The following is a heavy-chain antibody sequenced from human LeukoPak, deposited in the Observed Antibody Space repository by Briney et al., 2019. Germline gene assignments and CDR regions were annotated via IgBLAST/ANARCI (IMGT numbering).Heavy chain of an antibody. J-gene: IGHJ5*02. D-gene: IGHD2-2*01. CDR3: ARAAYQLPTPWFDP. Sequence: SETLSLTCTVSGGSISRDGHSWSWIRQYPGKGLESIGSVSSSGTTTYNPSLKSRVTISLDTSQNQFSLNLRSLTAADTAVYYCARAAYQLPTPWFDPWGQGTLVTVSS. CDR2: VSSSGTT. V-gene: IGHV4-31*03. CDR1: GGSISRDGHS.